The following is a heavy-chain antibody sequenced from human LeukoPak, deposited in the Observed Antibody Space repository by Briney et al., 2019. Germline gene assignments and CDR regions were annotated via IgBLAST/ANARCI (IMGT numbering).Heavy chain of an antibody. CDR3: ANRGV. D-gene: IGHD3-10*01. Sequence: SETLSLTCTVSGGSITGSYWNWIRQSPGKGLESIGHISSTGSANYNPSLKSRVTMSVDTSKNQFSLRLTSVTAADTAVYYCANRGVWGPGTTVIVSS. V-gene: IGHV4-59*01. CDR2: ISSTGSA. J-gene: IGHJ6*02. CDR1: GGSITGSY.